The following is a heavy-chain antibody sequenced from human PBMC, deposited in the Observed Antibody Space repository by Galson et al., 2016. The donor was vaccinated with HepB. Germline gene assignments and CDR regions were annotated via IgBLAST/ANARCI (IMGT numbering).Heavy chain of an antibody. CDR3: ARGSGHHIDFGLDV. CDR1: GDTFSSYP. D-gene: IGHD1-14*01. CDR2: ILPIIGTP. Sequence: SVKVSCKASGDTFSSYPISWVRQAPGQGLEWMGLILPIIGTPNYAPKFQGRVTIAADESTSTAYMELHSLRSGDTAVYYCARGSGHHIDFGLDVWGQGTKVTVSS. V-gene: IGHV1-69*13. J-gene: IGHJ6*02.